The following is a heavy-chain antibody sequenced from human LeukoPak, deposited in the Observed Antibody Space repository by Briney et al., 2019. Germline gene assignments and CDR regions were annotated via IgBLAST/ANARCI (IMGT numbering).Heavy chain of an antibody. D-gene: IGHD2-15*01. CDR2: ISGSGGST. CDR3: ANSGLNRFEY. CDR1: GFTFSTYN. V-gene: IGHV3-23*01. Sequence: SGGSLRLSCAASGFTFSTYNMNWVRQAPGKGLEWVSSISGSGGSTYYADSVKGRFSISRDNSKNTLYLQVNSLRADDTAVYYCANSGLNRFEYWGQGVLVTVSS. J-gene: IGHJ4*02.